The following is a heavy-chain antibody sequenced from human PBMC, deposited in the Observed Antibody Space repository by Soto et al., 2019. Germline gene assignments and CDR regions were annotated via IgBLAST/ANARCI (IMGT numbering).Heavy chain of an antibody. Sequence: QVRLVQSGAEVKAPGASVKVSCKAPGDTFTSYYMHWVRQAPGHGLEWMGVINPHGGSTRFAQKLQGRVTMTRDTPKRRRYMEVRGLTSEDTAVYYCGRSSGGVYGIIIEGTNWLAPWGKGPLVTVSS. J-gene: IGHJ5*02. CDR2: INPHGGST. CDR1: GDTFTSYY. D-gene: IGHD3-16*01. V-gene: IGHV1-46*04. CDR3: GRSSGGVYGIIIEGTNWLAP.